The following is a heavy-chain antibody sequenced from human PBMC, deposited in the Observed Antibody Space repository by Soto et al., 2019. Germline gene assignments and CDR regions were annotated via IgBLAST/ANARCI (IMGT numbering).Heavy chain of an antibody. Sequence: GGSLRLSCAASGFTFSSYWMHWVRQAPGKGLVWVSRINSDGSSTSYADSVKGRFTISRDNAKNTLYLQMNSLRAEDTAVYYCARARFNWVVVADAFDIWGQGTMVTVSS. J-gene: IGHJ3*02. CDR1: GFTFSSYW. D-gene: IGHD3-22*01. CDR2: INSDGSST. V-gene: IGHV3-74*01. CDR3: ARARFNWVVVADAFDI.